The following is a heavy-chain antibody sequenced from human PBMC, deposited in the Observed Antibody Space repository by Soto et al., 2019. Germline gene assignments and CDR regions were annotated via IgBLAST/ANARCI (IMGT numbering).Heavy chain of an antibody. CDR3: ARGDILTGYSY. CDR1: GGSFSGYY. V-gene: IGHV4-34*01. CDR2: INHSGST. Sequence: SDTLSLTCAVYGGSFSGYYWSWIRQPPGKGLEWIGEINHSGSTNYNPSLKSRVTISVDTSKNQFSLKLSSVTAAHTAVYYCARGDILTGYSYWGKGTLVTVSS. D-gene: IGHD3-9*01. J-gene: IGHJ4*02.